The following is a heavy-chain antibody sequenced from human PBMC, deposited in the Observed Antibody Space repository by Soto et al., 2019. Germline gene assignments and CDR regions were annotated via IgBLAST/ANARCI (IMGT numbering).Heavy chain of an antibody. CDR1: GYTLTELS. V-gene: IGHV1-24*01. CDR3: ATAQPVLTVRGVQYYFDY. J-gene: IGHJ4*02. CDR2: FDPEDGET. Sequence: ASVKVSCKVSGYTLTELSMHWVRQAPGKGLEWMGGFDPEDGETIYAQKFQGRVTMTEDTSTDTAYMELSSLRSEDTAVYYCATAQPVLTVRGVQYYFDYWGQGTLVTVSS. D-gene: IGHD3-10*01.